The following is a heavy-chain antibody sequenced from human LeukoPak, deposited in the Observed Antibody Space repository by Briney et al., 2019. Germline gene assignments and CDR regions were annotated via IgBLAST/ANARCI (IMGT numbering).Heavy chain of an antibody. D-gene: IGHD6-13*01. V-gene: IGHV1-24*01. Sequence: ASVKVSCKVSGYTLTELSMHWMRQAPGKGLEWMGGFDPEDGETIYAQKFQGRVTMTEDTSTDTAYMELSSLRSEDTAVYYCATPHRQQLVLTAEDAFDIWGQGTMVTVSS. J-gene: IGHJ3*02. CDR1: GYTLTELS. CDR2: FDPEDGET. CDR3: ATPHRQQLVLTAEDAFDI.